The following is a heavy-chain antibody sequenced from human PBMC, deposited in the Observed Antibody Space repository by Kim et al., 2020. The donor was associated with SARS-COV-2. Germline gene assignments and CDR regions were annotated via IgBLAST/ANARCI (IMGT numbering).Heavy chain of an antibody. D-gene: IGHD6-13*01. CDR1: GGSLTSSSYC. V-gene: IGHV4-39*01. CDR2: VSYSGST. CDR3: ARHEYMIGSRWPDY. Sequence: SETLSLTCIVSGGSLTSSSYCCGWILESPGKGLEGLGSVSYSGSTYYNPSLESRVTIFIDTSKTQFSLNLSSVTAADTAVYYCARHEYMIGSRWPDYWGQATLVTPSS. J-gene: IGHJ4*02.